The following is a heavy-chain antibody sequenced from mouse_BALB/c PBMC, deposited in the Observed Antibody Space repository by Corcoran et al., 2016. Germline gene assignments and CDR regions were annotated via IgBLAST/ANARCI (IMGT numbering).Heavy chain of an antibody. V-gene: IGHV9-3-1*01. CDR1: GYTFTNYG. CDR2: INTYTGEP. Sequence: QIQLVQSGPELKKPGETVKISCKASGYTFTNYGMNWVKQAPGKGLKWMGWINTYTGEPTYADDFKGRFAFSVETSASTAYLQITNLKNEDTATYFGARRGEKSWFAYWGQGTLVTVSA. J-gene: IGHJ3*01. CDR3: ARRGEKSWFAY. D-gene: IGHD1-3*01.